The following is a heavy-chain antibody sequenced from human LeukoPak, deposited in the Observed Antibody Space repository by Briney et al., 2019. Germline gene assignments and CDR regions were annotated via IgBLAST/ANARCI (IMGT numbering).Heavy chain of an antibody. Sequence: GGSLRLSCAASGFTFSTYAMNWVRQAPGKGLEWVSAISGSATGTYYADSVKGRFTISRDNSKNTLYLQMNSLRAEDTAVYYCAKDLGRSGWSDFDYWGQGTLVTVSS. CDR2: ISGSATGT. J-gene: IGHJ4*02. V-gene: IGHV3-23*01. D-gene: IGHD6-19*01. CDR3: AKDLGRSGWSDFDY. CDR1: GFTFSTYA.